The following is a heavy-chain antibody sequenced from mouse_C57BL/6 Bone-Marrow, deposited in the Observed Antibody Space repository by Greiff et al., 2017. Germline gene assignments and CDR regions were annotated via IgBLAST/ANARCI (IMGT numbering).Heavy chain of an antibody. CDR1: GYTFTSYG. J-gene: IGHJ2*01. CDR3: AREDYYSFY. CDR2: IYIGNGFT. D-gene: IGHD2-12*01. Sequence: EVQLQQSGAELVRPGSSVTMSCKTSGYTFTSYGINWVKQRPGQGLGWIGYIYIGNGFTAYNEKFKGKATLTSDTSSSTAYMQLSSLTSEDSAIYFCAREDYYSFYWGQGTTLTVSS. V-gene: IGHV1-58*01.